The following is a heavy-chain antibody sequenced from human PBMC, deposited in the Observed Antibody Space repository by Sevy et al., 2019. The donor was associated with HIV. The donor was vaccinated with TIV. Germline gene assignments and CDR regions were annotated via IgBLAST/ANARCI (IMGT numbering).Heavy chain of an antibody. J-gene: IGHJ4*02. V-gene: IGHV3-48*02. CDR1: GFTFSRYS. D-gene: IGHD6-19*01. CDR2: ISSTGPTI. Sequence: GGSLRLSCVASGFTFSRYSMNWVRQAPGKGLEWVSNISSTGPTIYYADSVKGRFTISRDNAKNSLYLQMNSLREEDTAVYYCARPGSGWFEFDSWGQGTLVTVSS. CDR3: ARPGSGWFEFDS.